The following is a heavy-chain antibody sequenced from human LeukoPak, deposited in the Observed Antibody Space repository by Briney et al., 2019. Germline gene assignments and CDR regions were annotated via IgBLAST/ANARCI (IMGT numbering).Heavy chain of an antibody. CDR2: INHSRST. CDR1: VGSFSVYY. D-gene: IGHD6-25*01. J-gene: IGHJ2*01. Sequence: PSEPLSLTCAVYVGSFSVYYWSWIRHPPGKGLECIGEINHSRSTNYNPSLKSRVTISVDTSKNQFSLKLSSVTAADTAVYFCARVRGGSWYFDLWGRGTLVTVSS. V-gene: IGHV4-34*01. CDR3: ARVRGGSWYFDL.